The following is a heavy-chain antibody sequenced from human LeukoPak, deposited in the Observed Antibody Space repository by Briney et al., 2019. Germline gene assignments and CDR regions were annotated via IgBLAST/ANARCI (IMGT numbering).Heavy chain of an antibody. V-gene: IGHV3-43*02. CDR2: ISGDGGST. CDR1: GFTFDDYA. J-gene: IGHJ6*02. Sequence: GGSLRLSCAASGFTFDDYAMHWVRQAPGKGLEWVSLISGDGGSTYYADSVKGRFIISRDNSKNSLYLQMNSLRTEDTALYYCAKDRPAKTYYDYVWGSYRPSFLEYYYYGMDVWGQGTTVTVSS. D-gene: IGHD3-16*02. CDR3: AKDRPAKTYYDYVWGSYRPSFLEYYYYGMDV.